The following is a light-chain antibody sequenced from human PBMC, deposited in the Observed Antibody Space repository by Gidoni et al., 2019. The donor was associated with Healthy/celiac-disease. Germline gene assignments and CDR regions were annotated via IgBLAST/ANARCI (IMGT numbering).Light chain of an antibody. CDR3: QQSYSTLLT. CDR2: AAS. CDR1: QSISSY. V-gene: IGKV1-39*01. J-gene: IGKJ4*01. Sequence: DIQMTQSPSSLSASVGDRVTITCRASQSISSYLNWYQQKPGKAPNLLIYAASSLQSWVPSMFSGSGSGTDFTLTISSLQPEDFATYYCQQSYSTLLTFGGGTKVEIK.